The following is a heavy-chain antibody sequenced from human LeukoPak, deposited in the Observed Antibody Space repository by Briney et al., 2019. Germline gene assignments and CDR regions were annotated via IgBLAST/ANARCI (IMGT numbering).Heavy chain of an antibody. J-gene: IGHJ6*03. CDR3: ARSYYYYMDV. CDR1: GGSFSGYY. CDR2: INHSGST. Sequence: SETLSLTCAVYGGSFSGYYWSWIRQPPGKGLEWIGEINHSGSTNYNPSLKSRVTISVDTSKNQFSLKLSSVTAADTAVYYCARSYYYYMDVWGKGTTVTVSS. V-gene: IGHV4-34*01.